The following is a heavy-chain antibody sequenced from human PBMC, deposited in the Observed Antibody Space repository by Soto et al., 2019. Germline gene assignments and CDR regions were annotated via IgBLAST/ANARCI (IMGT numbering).Heavy chain of an antibody. CDR1: EFTFSKHG. V-gene: IGHV3-30*18. J-gene: IGHJ4*02. D-gene: IGHD2-8*01. CDR3: AKGPPLLMVYPVLDS. CDR2: ISYDGSNK. Sequence: GGSLRLSCAASEFTFSKHGMHWVRQAPGKGLEWVAVISYDGSNKYYGDSVKDRFTISRDNSKNTLYLHMNSLRPEDTAVYFCAKGPPLLMVYPVLDSWGQGTLVTVSS.